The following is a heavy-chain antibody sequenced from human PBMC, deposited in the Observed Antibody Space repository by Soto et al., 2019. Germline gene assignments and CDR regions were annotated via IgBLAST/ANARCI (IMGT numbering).Heavy chain of an antibody. CDR3: AGDIAVDGTRNSWFDP. V-gene: IGHV4-4*02. J-gene: IGHJ5*02. CDR1: GGSISSSNW. Sequence: SETLSLTCAVSGGSISSSNWWSWVRQPPGKGLEWIGEIYHSGSTNYNPSLKSRVTISVDKSKNQFSLKLSSVTAADTAVYYCAGDIAVDGTRNSWFDPWGQGTLVTVSS. D-gene: IGHD6-19*01. CDR2: IYHSGST.